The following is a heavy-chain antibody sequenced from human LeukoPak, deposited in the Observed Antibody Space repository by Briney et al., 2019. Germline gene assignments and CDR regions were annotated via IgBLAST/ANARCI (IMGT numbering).Heavy chain of an antibody. Sequence: ASVTVSCTASGYTFTGYYMHWVRQAPGQGLEWMGWINPNSGGPNYAQKFQGWVTMTRDTSISTAYMELSRLRSDDTAVYYCARDIGQQLGYDYWGQGTLVTVSS. J-gene: IGHJ4*02. CDR2: INPNSGGP. V-gene: IGHV1-2*04. D-gene: IGHD6-13*01. CDR1: GYTFTGYY. CDR3: ARDIGQQLGYDY.